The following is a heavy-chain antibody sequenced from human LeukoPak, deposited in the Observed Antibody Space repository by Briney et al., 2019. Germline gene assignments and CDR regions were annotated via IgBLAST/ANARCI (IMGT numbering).Heavy chain of an antibody. J-gene: IGHJ4*02. CDR2: ISGSGGST. V-gene: IGHV3-23*01. D-gene: IGHD4-11*01. CDR3: AKVPPYSNYKAVILDY. Sequence: PGGSLRLSCAASGFTFSSYAMSWVRQAPGKGLEWVSAISGSGGSTYYADSVKGRFTISRDNSKNTLYLQMNSLRAEDTAVYYCAKVPPYSNYKAVILDYWGQGTLVTVSS. CDR1: GFTFSSYA.